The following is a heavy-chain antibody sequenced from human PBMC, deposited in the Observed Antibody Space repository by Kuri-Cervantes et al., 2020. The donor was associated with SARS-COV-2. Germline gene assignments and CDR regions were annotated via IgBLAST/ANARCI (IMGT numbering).Heavy chain of an antibody. CDR1: GGSISSSSYY. D-gene: IGHD4-11*01. V-gene: IGHV2-70*11. CDR2: IDWDDDK. Sequence: CTVSGGSISSSSYYWGWIRQPPGKGLEWLARIDWDDDKYYKTSLNTRLSISKDTSKDQVVLTMTNMDPVDTATYYCVRIRAATVIADYWGQGTLVTVSS. J-gene: IGHJ4*02. CDR3: VRIRAATVIADY.